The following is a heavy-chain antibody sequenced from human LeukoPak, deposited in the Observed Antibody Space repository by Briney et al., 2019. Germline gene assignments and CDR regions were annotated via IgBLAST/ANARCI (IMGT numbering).Heavy chain of an antibody. Sequence: ASVKVSCKASGYTFTSYGISWVRQAPGQGLEWMGWISAYNGNTNYAQKLQGRVTMTTDTSTSTAYMELRSLRSDDTAVYYCVRDLVRWFGEGGYFDYWGQGTLVTVSS. J-gene: IGHJ4*02. CDR3: VRDLVRWFGEGGYFDY. D-gene: IGHD3-10*01. V-gene: IGHV1-18*01. CDR1: GYTFTSYG. CDR2: ISAYNGNT.